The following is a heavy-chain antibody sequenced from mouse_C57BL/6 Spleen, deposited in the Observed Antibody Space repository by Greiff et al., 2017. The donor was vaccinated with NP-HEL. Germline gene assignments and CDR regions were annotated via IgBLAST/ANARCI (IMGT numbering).Heavy chain of an antibody. J-gene: IGHJ2*01. CDR2: ISDGGSYT. CDR1: GFTFSSYA. D-gene: IGHD1-1*01. Sequence: EVKLLESGGGLVKPGGSLKLSCAASGFTFSSYAMSWVRQTPEKRLEWVATISDGGSYTYYPDNVKGRFTISRDNAKNNLYLQMSHLKSEDTAMYYCARDRGTTVVFDYWGQGTTLTVSS. V-gene: IGHV5-4*01. CDR3: ARDRGTTVVFDY.